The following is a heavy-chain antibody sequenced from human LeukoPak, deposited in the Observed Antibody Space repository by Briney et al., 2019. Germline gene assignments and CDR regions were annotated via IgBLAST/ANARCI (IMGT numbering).Heavy chain of an antibody. CDR3: ARDPPGMATTGDDY. D-gene: IGHD5-24*01. CDR1: GGTFSSYA. CDR2: IIPILGIA. Sequence: GASVKVSCKASGGTFSSYAISWVRQAPGQGLEWMGRIIPILGIANYAQKFQGRVTITADKSTSTAYMELSSLRSEDTAVYYCARDPPGMATTGDDYWGQGTLVTVSS. V-gene: IGHV1-69*04. J-gene: IGHJ4*02.